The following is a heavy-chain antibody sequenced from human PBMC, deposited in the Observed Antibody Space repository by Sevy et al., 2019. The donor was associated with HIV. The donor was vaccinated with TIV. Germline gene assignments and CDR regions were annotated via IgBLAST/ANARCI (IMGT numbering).Heavy chain of an antibody. D-gene: IGHD4-17*01. CDR2: IYYSGST. J-gene: IGHJ4*02. CDR1: GGTISSYY. V-gene: IGHV4-59*13. CDR3: ARGDYHYGDFDY. Sequence: SETLSLTCTVSGGTISSYYWSWIRQPPGKGLEWIGYIYYSGSTNYNPSLKSRVTISVDTSKNQFSLKLSSVTAADTAVYYCARGDYHYGDFDYWGQGTLVTVSS.